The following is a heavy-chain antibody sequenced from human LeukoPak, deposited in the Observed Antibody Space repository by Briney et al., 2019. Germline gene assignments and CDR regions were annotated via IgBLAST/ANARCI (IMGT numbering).Heavy chain of an antibody. CDR2: ISDSGGST. CDR3: ARGRLAYCGGDCYSGDY. J-gene: IGHJ4*02. CDR1: GFTFSSYG. V-gene: IGHV3-23*01. D-gene: IGHD2-21*02. Sequence: GGTLRLSCAASGFTFSSYGMSWVRQAPGKGLEWVSAISDSGGSTYYADSVKGRFTISRDNSKNTLYLQMGSLRAEDMAVYYCARGRLAYCGGDCYSGDYWGQGTLVTVSS.